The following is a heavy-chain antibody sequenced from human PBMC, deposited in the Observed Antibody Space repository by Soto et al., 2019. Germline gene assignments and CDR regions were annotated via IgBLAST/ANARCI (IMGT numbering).Heavy chain of an antibody. D-gene: IGHD3-9*01. CDR3: ARALHYDILTGYTSSYDY. V-gene: IGHV3-53*01. CDR2: LYSGGDT. CDR1: GFTVSSNY. J-gene: IGHJ4*02. Sequence: GGSLRLSCAASGFTVSSNYMSWVRQAPGKGLEWVSVLYSGGDTYYADSVKGRFTISRDNSKNTLYLQMNSLRAEDTAVYYCARALHYDILTGYTSSYDYWGQGTLVTVSS.